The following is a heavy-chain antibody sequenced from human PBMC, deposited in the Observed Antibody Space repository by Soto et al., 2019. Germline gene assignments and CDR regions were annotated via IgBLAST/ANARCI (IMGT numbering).Heavy chain of an antibody. V-gene: IGHV3-11*01. CDR1: GSTFSDYY. CDR2: ISSSGSTI. CDR3: GRVPAAIHIIDY. Sequence: PGGSLRLSCAASGSTFSDYYMSWIRQAPGKGLEWVSYISSSGSTIYYADSVKGRFTISRDNAKNSLYLQMNSLRAEDTAVYYCGRVPAAIHIIDYWGQGTLVTVSS. J-gene: IGHJ4*02. D-gene: IGHD2-2*02.